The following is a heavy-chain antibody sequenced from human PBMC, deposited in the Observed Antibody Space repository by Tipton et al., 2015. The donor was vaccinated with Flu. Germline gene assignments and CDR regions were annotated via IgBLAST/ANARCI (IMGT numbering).Heavy chain of an antibody. CDR3: ARDIIGDYGGD. CDR1: GFTFSSYE. V-gene: IGHV3-48*03. Sequence: SLRLSCAASGFTFSSYEMNWVRQAPGKGLEWVSYISRSGSTIYYADSVKGRFTISRDNAKNSLYLQMNSLGAEDTAVYYCARDIIGDYGGDWGQGTLVTVSS. CDR2: ISRSGSTI. J-gene: IGHJ4*02. D-gene: IGHD4/OR15-4a*01.